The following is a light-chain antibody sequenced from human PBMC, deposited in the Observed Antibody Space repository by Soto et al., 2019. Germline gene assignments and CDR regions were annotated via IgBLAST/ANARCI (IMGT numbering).Light chain of an antibody. Sequence: QSVLTQPPSASGAPGQRVTISCSGTTSNIGSNFVYWYQQVPGTAPKLLIYSNNQRPSGVPDRFSGSKSGTTASLAISGLRSEDEADYYCATGDDSLNARVFGGGTKVTVL. CDR2: SNN. J-gene: IGLJ2*01. CDR1: TSNIGSNF. CDR3: ATGDDSLNARV. V-gene: IGLV1-47*02.